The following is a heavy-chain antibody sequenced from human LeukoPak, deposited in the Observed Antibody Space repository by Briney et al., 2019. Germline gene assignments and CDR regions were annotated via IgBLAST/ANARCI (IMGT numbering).Heavy chain of an antibody. D-gene: IGHD3/OR15-3a*01. CDR3: ARQEIGLRSFDP. J-gene: IGHJ3*01. V-gene: IGHV4-39*01. CDR2: IYYTGTT. CDR1: GGSISSSLYH. Sequence: SETLSLTCTVSGGSISSSLYHWGWIRQSPGKNLEWLGSIYYTGTTHYNPSLRSRVTISVDTSKNQFSLNLSSVTAADTAVYYCARQEIGLRSFDPWGQGTMVTVSS.